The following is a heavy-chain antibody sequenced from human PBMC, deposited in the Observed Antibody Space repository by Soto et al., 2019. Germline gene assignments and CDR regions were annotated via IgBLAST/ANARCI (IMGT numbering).Heavy chain of an antibody. Sequence: QVQLQESGPGLVKHSQTLSLTCTVSGGSISSGGYYWTWIRQHPVKGMDGIGYNYYSGITYYNPSLKSRGTIAVDTSKNQFSLKLSSVTAADTAVYYCAREPLDWGHGTLVTVSS. CDR1: GGSISSGGYY. CDR2: NYYSGIT. V-gene: IGHV4-31*03. CDR3: AREPLD. J-gene: IGHJ4*01.